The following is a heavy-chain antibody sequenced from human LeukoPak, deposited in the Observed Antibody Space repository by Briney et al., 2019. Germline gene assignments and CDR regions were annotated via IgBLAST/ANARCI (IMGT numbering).Heavy chain of an antibody. CDR1: GNSFSSYW. CDR3: ARPRCSGGGCSGYYFDY. V-gene: IGHV5-51*01. Sequence: GESLKISCQGSGNSFSSYWIGWVRQMPGKGLEWMGIIYAGDSDTKYTPSFQGQVTISADKSISTAYLQWSSLKASDTAMYYCARPRCSGGGCSGYYFDYWGQGTLVTVSS. CDR2: IYAGDSDT. J-gene: IGHJ4*02. D-gene: IGHD2-15*01.